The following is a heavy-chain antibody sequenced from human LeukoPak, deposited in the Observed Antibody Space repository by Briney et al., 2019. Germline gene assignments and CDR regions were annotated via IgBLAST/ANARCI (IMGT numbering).Heavy chain of an antibody. CDR1: GFTFSSYS. CDR2: ISSSSSTI. V-gene: IGHV3-48*04. CDR3: ARGRLFDY. J-gene: IGHJ4*02. Sequence: GESLRLSCAASGFTFSSYSMNWVRQAPGKGLEWVSYISSSSSTIYYADSVKGRFTISRDNAKNSLYLQMNSLRAEDTAVYYCARGRLFDYWGQGTLVTVSS.